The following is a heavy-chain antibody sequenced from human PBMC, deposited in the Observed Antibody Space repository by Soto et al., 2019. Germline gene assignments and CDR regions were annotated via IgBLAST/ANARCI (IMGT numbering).Heavy chain of an antibody. D-gene: IGHD3-16*01. V-gene: IGHV6-1*01. CDR1: GDSVSSNSAA. Sequence: SQTLSLTCAISGDSVSSNSAAWNWIRQSPSRGLEWLGRTYYRSKWYNDYAVSVKSRITINPDTSKNQFSLQLNSVTPEDTAVYYCARSTHPGGVHYYYGMDVWGQGTTVTVSS. CDR3: ARSTHPGGVHYYYGMDV. J-gene: IGHJ6*02. CDR2: TYYRSKWYN.